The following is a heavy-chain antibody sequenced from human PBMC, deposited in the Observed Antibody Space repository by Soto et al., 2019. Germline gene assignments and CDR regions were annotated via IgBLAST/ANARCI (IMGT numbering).Heavy chain of an antibody. CDR3: ARGPYYDLIWNYYYMDV. Sequence: QVQLQESGPGLVKPSETLSLSCSVSGGSISGHYWSWVRQTPGQGLELIGYMYYSGSTNYNPSLKRRVTISVDTSKNHFSLRLTSVTAADTAVYYCARGPYYDLIWNYYYMDVWGKGTTVTVSS. CDR2: MYYSGST. CDR1: GGSISGHY. D-gene: IGHD3-16*01. J-gene: IGHJ6*03. V-gene: IGHV4-59*08.